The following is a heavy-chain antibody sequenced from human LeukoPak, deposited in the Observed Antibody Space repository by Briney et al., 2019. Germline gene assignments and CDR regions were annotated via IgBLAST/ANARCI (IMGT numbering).Heavy chain of an antibody. CDR3: ARLTISGGRFFDC. D-gene: IGHD2-15*01. CDR1: GGSTTSGDYY. V-gene: IGHV4-39*07. Sequence: PSETLSLTCTVSGGSTTSGDYYWGWIRQSPGTGLQWIGTIYHSGSTYYNPSLKRRLTISIDTSKNQFSLKLSSVTAADTAVYYCARLTISGGRFFDCWGQGTLVTVSS. CDR2: IYHSGST. J-gene: IGHJ4*02.